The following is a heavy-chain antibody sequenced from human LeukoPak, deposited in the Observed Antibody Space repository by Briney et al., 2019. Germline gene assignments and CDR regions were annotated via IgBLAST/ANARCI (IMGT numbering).Heavy chain of an antibody. J-gene: IGHJ5*02. V-gene: IGHV3-11*01. Sequence: GGSLRLSCAASGFTFSDYYMNWIRQAPGKGLEWISYISGSGNTIYQADSVKGRFTISRDNAKNSLFLQMNSLRADDTAVYHCARDLEQQMVLGRFDPWGQGTLVIVSS. CDR3: ARDLEQQMVLGRFDP. CDR2: ISGSGNTI. CDR1: GFTFSDYY. D-gene: IGHD6-13*01.